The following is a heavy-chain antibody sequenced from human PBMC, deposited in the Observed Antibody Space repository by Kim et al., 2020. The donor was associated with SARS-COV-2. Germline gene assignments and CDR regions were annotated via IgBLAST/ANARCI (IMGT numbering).Heavy chain of an antibody. V-gene: IGHV1-46*01. CDR2: INPSGGST. Sequence: ASVKVSCKASGYTFTSYYMHWVRQAPGQGLEWMGIINPSGGSTSYAQKFQGRVTMTRDTSTSTVYMELSSLRSEDTAVYYCARDRIHPWNCTGGVCYEIYYYYGMDVWGQGTTVTVSS. CDR3: ARDRIHPWNCTGGVCYEIYYYYGMDV. D-gene: IGHD2-8*02. J-gene: IGHJ6*02. CDR1: GYTFTSYY.